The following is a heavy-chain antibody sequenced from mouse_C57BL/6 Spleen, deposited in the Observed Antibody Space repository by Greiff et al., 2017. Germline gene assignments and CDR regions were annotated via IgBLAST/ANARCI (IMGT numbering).Heavy chain of an antibody. CDR1: GFSLSTYNMG. V-gene: IGHV8-5*01. J-gene: IGHJ3*01. D-gene: IGHD2-14*01. CDR3: ARIVRAWFAY. CDR2: IWWNDDK. Sequence: QVTLKESGPGLLQPSQTLSLTCSFSGFSLSTYNMGLGWIRQPSGMGLVWLAHIWWNDDKYYNPSLKCRLTVSKDTSNNQGFLKIPSVDTADTATDYCARIVRAWFAYWGQGTLVTVSA.